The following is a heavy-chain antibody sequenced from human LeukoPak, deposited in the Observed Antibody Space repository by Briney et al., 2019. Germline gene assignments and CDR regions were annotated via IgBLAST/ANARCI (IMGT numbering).Heavy chain of an antibody. V-gene: IGHV3-30-3*01. CDR2: ISYDGSDQ. D-gene: IGHD3-10*01. CDR3: ARGGSRGSQSYFFDS. CDR1: DFSFSSHA. Sequence: GKSLRLSCAASDFSFSSHAFHWVRQAPGKGLERVAAISYDGSDQYYRDSVTGRFTISRDNSKNTLFLQVDSLRVEDTAVYFCARGGSRGSQSYFFDSWGQGILVIVSS. J-gene: IGHJ4*02.